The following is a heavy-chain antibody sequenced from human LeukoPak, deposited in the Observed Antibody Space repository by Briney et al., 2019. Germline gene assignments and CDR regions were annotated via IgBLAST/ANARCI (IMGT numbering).Heavy chain of an antibody. CDR3: AKEVLTQDVGFDI. V-gene: IGHV3-23*01. D-gene: IGHD2-15*01. Sequence: PRGSPRLSRAVSGFTLRDYAMSCVCQTPGKRLEWVSGISGRGVGTHSADSGKVRFTISRDNSKSTLYLQPDSLRADDPAVYYCAKEVLTQDVGFDIWGQGTTVTVFS. CDR1: GFTLRDYA. CDR2: ISGRGVGT. J-gene: IGHJ3*02.